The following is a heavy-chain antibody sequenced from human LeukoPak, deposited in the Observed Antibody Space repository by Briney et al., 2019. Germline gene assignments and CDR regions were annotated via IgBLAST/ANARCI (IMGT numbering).Heavy chain of an antibody. V-gene: IGHV1-2*02. Sequence: GASVKVSCKASGYTFTDYYMHWVRQAPGQGFERMGWIIPNDGDTNYAQKFQGRVTMTRDTSISTAHMEVSRLRSDDTAVYYCAIANFLYCSSSTCLFDYWGQGTLVSVSS. CDR1: GYTFTDYY. CDR3: AIANFLYCSSSTCLFDY. D-gene: IGHD2-2*01. J-gene: IGHJ4*02. CDR2: IIPNDGDT.